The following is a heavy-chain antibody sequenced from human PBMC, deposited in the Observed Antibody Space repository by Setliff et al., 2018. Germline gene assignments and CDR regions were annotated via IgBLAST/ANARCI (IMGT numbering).Heavy chain of an antibody. CDR3: AGTPMVREVMDFDF. Sequence: SETLSLTCAVYGGSFSGYYWSWIRQPPGKGLEWIGEINHSGSTNYNPSLKSRVTMSIDTSKNQFSLKLSSATAADTAVYYCAGTPMVREVMDFDFWGQGTLVTVSS. J-gene: IGHJ4*02. CDR2: INHSGST. V-gene: IGHV4-34*01. CDR1: GGSFSGYY. D-gene: IGHD3-10*01.